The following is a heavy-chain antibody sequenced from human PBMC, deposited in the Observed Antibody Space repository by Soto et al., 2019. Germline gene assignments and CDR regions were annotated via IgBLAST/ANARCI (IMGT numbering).Heavy chain of an antibody. CDR2: ISWNSGSI. V-gene: IGHV3-9*01. J-gene: IGHJ6*03. CDR1: GFTFDDYA. CDR3: AKGRGGLYYYYYMDV. D-gene: IGHD3-10*01. Sequence: GGSLRLSCAASGFTFDDYAMHWVRQAPGKGLEWVSGISWNSGSIGYADSVKGRFTISRDNAKNSLYLQMNSLRSEDTALYYCAKGRGGLYYYYYMDVWGKGTTVTVSS.